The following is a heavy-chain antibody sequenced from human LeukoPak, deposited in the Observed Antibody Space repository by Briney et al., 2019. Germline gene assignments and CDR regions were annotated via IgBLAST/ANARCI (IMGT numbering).Heavy chain of an antibody. V-gene: IGHV3-30*04. CDR1: GFTFSSYA. CDR2: ISYDGSNK. D-gene: IGHD6-13*01. J-gene: IGHJ4*02. CDR3: AREREGEEAAAGFDY. Sequence: GGSLRLSCAASGFTFSSYAMHWVRQAPGKGLEWVAVISYDGSNKYYADSVKGRFTISRDNSKNTLYLQMNSLRAEDTAVYYCAREREGEEAAAGFDYWGQGTLVTVSS.